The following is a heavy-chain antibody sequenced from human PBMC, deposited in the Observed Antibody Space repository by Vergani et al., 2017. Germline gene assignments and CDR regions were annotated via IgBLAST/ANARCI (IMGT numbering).Heavy chain of an antibody. D-gene: IGHD6-25*01. J-gene: IGHJ6*02. CDR3: ARERGYVDYYYGMDV. CDR2: IYYSGST. CDR1: GGSFSGYY. V-gene: IGHV4-34*11. Sequence: QVQLQQWGAGLLKPSETLSLTCAVYGGSFSGYYWSWIRQPPGKGLEWIGYIYYSGSTNYNPSLKSRVTISVDTSKNQFSLKLSSVTAADTAVYYCARERGYVDYYYGMDVWGQGTTVTVSS.